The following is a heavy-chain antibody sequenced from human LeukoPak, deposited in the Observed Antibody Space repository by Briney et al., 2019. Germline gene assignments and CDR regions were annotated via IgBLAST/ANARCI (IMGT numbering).Heavy chain of an antibody. J-gene: IGHJ3*02. CDR3: TRGRSXAFDT. CDR2: TYYRSKWYN. V-gene: IGHV6-1*01. Sequence: SQTLSLTCGISGDSVSTNGVAWNWIRQSPSRGLEWLGRTYYRSKWYNDYAVSVKSRITINPDTSRNQFSLQLNSVTPEDTAVYYCTRGRSXAFDTWGQGTVVTVSS. CDR1: GDSVSTNGVA.